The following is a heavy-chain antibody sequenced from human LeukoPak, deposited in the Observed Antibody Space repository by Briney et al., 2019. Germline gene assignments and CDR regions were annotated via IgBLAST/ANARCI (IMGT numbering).Heavy chain of an antibody. D-gene: IGHD6-6*01. CDR1: GFTFSSYG. CDR2: IWYDGSNK. J-gene: IGHJ4*02. CDR3: AKDYSGIAARRNYYFDY. V-gene: IGHV3-30*02. Sequence: GGSLRLSCAASGFTFSSYGMHWVRQAPGKGLEWVAFIWYDGSNKYYADSVKGRFTISRDNFKNTLYLQMKSLRAEDTAVYYCAKDYSGIAARRNYYFDYWGQGTLVTVPS.